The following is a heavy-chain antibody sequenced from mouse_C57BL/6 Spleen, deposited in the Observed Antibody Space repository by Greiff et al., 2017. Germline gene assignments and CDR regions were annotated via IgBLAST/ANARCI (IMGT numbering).Heavy chain of an antibody. Sequence: QVQLQQSGPELVKPGASVKISCKASGYAFSSSWMNWVKQRPGKGLEWIGRIYPGDGDTNYNGKFKGKATLTADKSSSTAYMQLSSLTSEDSAVYFCARRAIYYGNGDAMDYWGQGTSVTVSS. V-gene: IGHV1-82*01. CDR3: ARRAIYYGNGDAMDY. CDR2: IYPGDGDT. J-gene: IGHJ4*01. D-gene: IGHD2-1*01. CDR1: GYAFSSSW.